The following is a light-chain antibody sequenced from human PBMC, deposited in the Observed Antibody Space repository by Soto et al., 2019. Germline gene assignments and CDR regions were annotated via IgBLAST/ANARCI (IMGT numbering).Light chain of an antibody. V-gene: IGKV3-20*01. CDR3: QQYGSSPRT. CDR1: QTVSSIS. J-gene: IGKJ1*01. CDR2: GAS. Sequence: DIVLTHSPGTLSLSPGERATLSCRASQTVSSISLAWYQQKPGQAPRLLIFGASTRAAGFPDRFSGSGSGTDFTLTISRLEPEDFAVYYCQQYGSSPRTFGQGTKVDIK.